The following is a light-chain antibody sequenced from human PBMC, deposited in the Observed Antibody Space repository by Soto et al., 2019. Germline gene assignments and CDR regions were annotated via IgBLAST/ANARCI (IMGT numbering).Light chain of an antibody. Sequence: QSALTQPRSVSVSPGQSVTISCTGTSSDVGVYNYVSWYQQYPGKAPKIMIYDVSKRPSGVPDRFSGSKSDNTASLTISGLQAEDEADYYCCSYAGSYTFVFGIGTKVTVL. CDR2: DVS. V-gene: IGLV2-11*01. CDR3: CSYAGSYTFV. CDR1: SSDVGVYNY. J-gene: IGLJ1*01.